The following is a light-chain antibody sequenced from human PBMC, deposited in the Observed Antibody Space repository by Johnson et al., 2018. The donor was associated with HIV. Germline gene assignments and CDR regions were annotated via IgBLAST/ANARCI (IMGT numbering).Light chain of an antibody. J-gene: IGLJ1*01. CDR3: GTWDSSLSAGGV. CDR1: SSNIGSNY. Sequence: VLPQPPSVSAAPGQKVTISCSGSSSNIGSNYVSWYQQLPGTAPKLLIYDNNKRPSGIPDRFSGSKSGTSATLGITGLQTGDEADYYCGTWDSSLSAGGVFGTGTKVTVL. V-gene: IGLV1-51*01. CDR2: DNN.